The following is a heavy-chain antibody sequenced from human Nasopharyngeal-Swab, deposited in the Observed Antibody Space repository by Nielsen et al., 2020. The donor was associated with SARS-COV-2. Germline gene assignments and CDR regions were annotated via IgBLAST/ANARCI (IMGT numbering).Heavy chain of an antibody. CDR2: INHSGST. D-gene: IGHD1-26*01. CDR3: ATSSPVGATTRWFDP. CDR1: GGSFNSYY. Sequence: SETLSLTCAVYGGSFNSYYWTWIRQPPGKGLEWIGEINHSGSTNSNPSLKSRVTLSVDTPKNQFSLKLSSVTAEDTAVYSCATSSPVGATTRWFDPWGQGTLVTVSS. J-gene: IGHJ5*02. V-gene: IGHV4-34*01.